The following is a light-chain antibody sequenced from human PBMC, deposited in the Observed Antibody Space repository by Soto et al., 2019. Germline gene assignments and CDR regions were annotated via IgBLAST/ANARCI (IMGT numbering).Light chain of an antibody. CDR2: DVS. CDR1: QSVSNS. J-gene: IGKJ4*01. CDR3: QQRSNWPLLT. Sequence: EIVSTQSPATLSLSPGERVTLSCRASQSVSNSLAWYQQKPGQPPRLLIYDVSNRATGIPARFSGSGSGTDFTLTITSLEPEDFAVYYCQQRSNWPLLTFGGGTKV. V-gene: IGKV3-11*01.